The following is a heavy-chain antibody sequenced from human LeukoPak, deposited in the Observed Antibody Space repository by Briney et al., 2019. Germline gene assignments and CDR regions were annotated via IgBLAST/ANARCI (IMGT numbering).Heavy chain of an antibody. CDR2: IYYSGST. V-gene: IGHV4-31*03. Sequence: SETLSLTCTVSGDSISSGGYYWSWIRQHPGKGLEWIGYIYYSGSTYYNPSLKSRVTISVDTSKNQFSLKLSSVTAADTAVYYCARDRSTDFWSGYFPTSGYGMDVWGQGTTVTVSS. CDR3: ARDRSTDFWSGYFPTSGYGMDV. J-gene: IGHJ6*02. D-gene: IGHD3-3*01. CDR1: GDSISSGGYY.